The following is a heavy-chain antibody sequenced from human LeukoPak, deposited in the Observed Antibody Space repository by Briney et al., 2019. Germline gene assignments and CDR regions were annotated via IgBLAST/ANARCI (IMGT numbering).Heavy chain of an antibody. CDR1: GYTFTSYD. V-gene: IGHV1-18*01. Sequence: ASVKVSCKTSGYTFTSYDINWVRQATGQGLEWMGWISAYNGNTNYAQKLQGRVTMTTDTSTSTAYMELRSLRSDDTAVYYCARDLSRRWFGEYYFDYWGQGTLVTVSS. J-gene: IGHJ4*02. D-gene: IGHD3-10*01. CDR3: ARDLSRRWFGEYYFDY. CDR2: ISAYNGNT.